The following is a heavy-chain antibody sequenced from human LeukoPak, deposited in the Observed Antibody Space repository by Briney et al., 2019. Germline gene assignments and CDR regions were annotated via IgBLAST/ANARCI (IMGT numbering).Heavy chain of an antibody. D-gene: IGHD5-18*01. V-gene: IGHV1-2*04. Sequence: ASVKVSCKASGYTFTGYYMHWVRQAPGQGLEWMGWINPNSGGTNYAQKFQGWVTMTKDTSISTAYMELSRLRSDDTAVYYCVRGAAMAYFTFDYWGQGTLVTVSS. CDR1: GYTFTGYY. CDR3: VRGAAMAYFTFDY. CDR2: INPNSGGT. J-gene: IGHJ4*02.